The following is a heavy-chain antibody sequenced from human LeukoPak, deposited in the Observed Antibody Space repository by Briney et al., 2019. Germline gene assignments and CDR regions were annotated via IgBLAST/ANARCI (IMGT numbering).Heavy chain of an antibody. J-gene: IGHJ4*02. CDR3: ARGGYDSSGYYLPFDY. CDR1: GFTFSSYE. V-gene: IGHV3-48*03. CDR2: ISRSGSTI. Sequence: GGSLRLSCAASGFTFSSYEMDWVRQAPGKGLEWVSYISRSGSTIHYADSVKGRFTISRDNAKNSLYLQMNSLRAEDTAVYYCARGGYDSSGYYLPFDYWGQGTLVTVSS. D-gene: IGHD3-22*01.